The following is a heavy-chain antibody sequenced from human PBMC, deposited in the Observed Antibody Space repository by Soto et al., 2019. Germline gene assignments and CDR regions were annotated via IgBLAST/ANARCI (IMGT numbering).Heavy chain of an antibody. D-gene: IGHD5-12*01. Sequence: SVKVSCKASGGTFSSYAISWVRQAPGQGLEWMGGIIPIFGTANYAQKFQGRVTITADESTSTAYMELSSLRSEDTAVYYCAREGLDRGYSGYGALDYWGQGTLVTVSS. V-gene: IGHV1-69*13. CDR3: AREGLDRGYSGYGALDY. CDR2: IIPIFGTA. J-gene: IGHJ4*02. CDR1: GGTFSSYA.